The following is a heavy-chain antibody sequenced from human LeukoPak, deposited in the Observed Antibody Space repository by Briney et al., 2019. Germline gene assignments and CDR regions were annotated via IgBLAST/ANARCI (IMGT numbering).Heavy chain of an antibody. J-gene: IGHJ4*02. CDR3: ASSFRSAVAGPNFDY. D-gene: IGHD6-19*01. Sequence: PSETLSLTCTVSGGSISSSSYYWGWIRQPPGKGMEWIGSIYYSGSTYYNPSLKSRLTISVDTSKNQFSLKLSSVTAADTAVYYCASSFRSAVAGPNFDYWGQGTLVTVSS. V-gene: IGHV4-39*01. CDR2: IYYSGST. CDR1: GGSISSSSYY.